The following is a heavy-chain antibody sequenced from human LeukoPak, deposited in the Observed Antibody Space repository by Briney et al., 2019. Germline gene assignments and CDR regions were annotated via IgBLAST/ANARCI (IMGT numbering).Heavy chain of an antibody. CDR3: ARRRYPGYSSGLFDY. D-gene: IGHD6-19*01. J-gene: IGHJ4*02. Sequence: SETLSLTCTVSGYSISSGYYWGWIRQPPGKGLEWIGSIYHSGSTYYNPSLKSRVTISVDTSKNQFSLKLSSVTAADTAVYYCARRRYPGYSSGLFDYWGQGTLVTVSS. CDR1: GYSISSGYY. CDR2: IYHSGST. V-gene: IGHV4-38-2*02.